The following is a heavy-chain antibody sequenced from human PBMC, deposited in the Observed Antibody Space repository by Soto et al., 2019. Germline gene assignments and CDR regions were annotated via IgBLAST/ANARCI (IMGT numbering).Heavy chain of an antibody. CDR1: GFTVSSSY. CDR3: ARHVGFYWYFDL. D-gene: IGHD1-26*01. CDR2: FYSDGNT. J-gene: IGHJ2*01. V-gene: IGHV3-66*04. Sequence: EVQLAESGGGLVQPGGSLRLSCAASGFTVSSSYMGWGRQAPGKGLEWVSSFYSDGNTYYADSVRGRFTIYTDHSKDTLYLQMNSLRIDDTAMYYCARHVGFYWYFDLWGRGTLVTVSS.